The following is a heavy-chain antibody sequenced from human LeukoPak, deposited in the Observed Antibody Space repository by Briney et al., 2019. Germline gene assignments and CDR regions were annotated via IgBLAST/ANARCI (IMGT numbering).Heavy chain of an antibody. V-gene: IGHV1-18*01. D-gene: IGHD2-2*02. CDR2: INTYNGNT. CDR3: ARDREDIVVVPAAIVYFQH. CDR1: GYTFTRYG. Sequence: ASVKVSCKASGYTFTRYGISWVRQAPGQGLGWMGWINTYNGNTNYAQKLQGRATMTTDTSTSTAYMELRSLRSDDTAVYYGARDREDIVVVPAAIVYFQHWGQGTLVTVSS. J-gene: IGHJ1*01.